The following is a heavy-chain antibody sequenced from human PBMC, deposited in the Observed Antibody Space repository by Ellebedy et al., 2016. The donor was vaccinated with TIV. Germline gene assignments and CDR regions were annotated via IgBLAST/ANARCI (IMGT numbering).Heavy chain of an antibody. CDR3: AKDLWTGTTPPRGFFDY. CDR1: GFTFSSYE. V-gene: IGHV3-48*03. Sequence: GESLKISCAASGFTFSSYEMNWVRQAPGKGLEWVSYISSSGSTIYYADSVKGRFTISRDNSKNTLYLQMNSLRAEDTAVYYCAKDLWTGTTPPRGFFDYWGRGTLVTVSS. J-gene: IGHJ4*02. CDR2: ISSSGSTI. D-gene: IGHD1-1*01.